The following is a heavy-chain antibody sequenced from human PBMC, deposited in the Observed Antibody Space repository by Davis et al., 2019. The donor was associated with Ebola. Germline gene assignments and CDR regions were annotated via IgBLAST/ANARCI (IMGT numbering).Heavy chain of an antibody. D-gene: IGHD2-15*01. CDR1: GFSLSTRGMR. CDR2: IDWDDDK. J-gene: IGHJ6*02. Sequence: SGPTLVKPTQTLTLTCTFSGFSLSTRGMRVSWIRQPPGKALEWLARIDWDDDKFYSTSLKTRLTISKDTSKNQVVLTMTNMDPVDTATYYCALGSCYSGLYYYYGMDVWGQGTTVTVSS. CDR3: ALGSCYSGLYYYYGMDV. V-gene: IGHV2-70*04.